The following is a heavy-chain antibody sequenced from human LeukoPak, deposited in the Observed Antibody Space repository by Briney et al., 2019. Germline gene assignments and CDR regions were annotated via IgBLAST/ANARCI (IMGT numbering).Heavy chain of an antibody. D-gene: IGHD6-13*01. CDR1: GYTFTSYG. J-gene: IGHJ4*02. Sequence: ASVKVSCKASGYTFTSYGFRWERQAPGRWLEWMGWISAYNGNTNYAQKLQGRVTMTTDTSTSTAYMELRSLRSDDTAVYYCARSPVSSSWNPYYFDYWGQGTLVTVSS. CDR2: ISAYNGNT. V-gene: IGHV1-18*01. CDR3: ARSPVSSSWNPYYFDY.